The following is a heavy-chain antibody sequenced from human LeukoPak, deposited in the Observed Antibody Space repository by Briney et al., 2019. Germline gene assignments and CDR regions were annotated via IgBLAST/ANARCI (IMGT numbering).Heavy chain of an antibody. CDR3: ARSAVADYLDY. Sequence: GGSLRLSCAASGFTFDDYAMHWVRQAPGKGLEWVSGISWNSGSIGYADSVKGRFTISRDNAKNSLYLQMNSLRAEDTAVYYCARSAVADYLDYWRQATLVTVSS. J-gene: IGHJ4*02. D-gene: IGHD6-19*01. V-gene: IGHV3-9*01. CDR2: ISWNSGSI. CDR1: GFTFDDYA.